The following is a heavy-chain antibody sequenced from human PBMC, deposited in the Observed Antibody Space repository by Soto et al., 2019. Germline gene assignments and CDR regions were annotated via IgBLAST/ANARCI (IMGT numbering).Heavy chain of an antibody. D-gene: IGHD6-13*01. CDR2: ISYDGSNK. Sequence: GGSLRLSCAASGFTFSSYGMHWVRQAPGKGLEWVAVISYDGSNKYYADSVKGRFTISRDNSKNTLYLQMNSLRAEDTAVYYCGGAGSYYYYYMDVWGKGTTVTVSS. CDR1: GFTFSSYG. V-gene: IGHV3-30*03. CDR3: GGAGSYYYYYMDV. J-gene: IGHJ6*03.